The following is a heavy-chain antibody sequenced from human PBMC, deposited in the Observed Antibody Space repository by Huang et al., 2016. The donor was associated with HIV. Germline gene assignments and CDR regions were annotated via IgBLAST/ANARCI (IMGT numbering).Heavy chain of an antibody. CDR1: GFRFTNYW. Sequence: EMQLVQSGAEVKKPGESLYISCRGSGFRFTNYWIAWVRLMPGKGLQWMGNVYHGESENRHNPSVRGRVSMSADKSNNTVYLHYNSLEASDTAIYFCARQGTPATTMAAFDIWGQGTMVTVSS. CDR2: VYHGESEN. J-gene: IGHJ3*02. CDR3: ARQGTPATTMAAFDI. V-gene: IGHV5-51*01. D-gene: IGHD4-17*01.